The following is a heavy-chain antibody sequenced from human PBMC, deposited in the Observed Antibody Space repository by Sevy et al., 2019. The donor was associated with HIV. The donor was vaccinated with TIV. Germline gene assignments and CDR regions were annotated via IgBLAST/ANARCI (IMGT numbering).Heavy chain of an antibody. CDR3: AREGGTKPHDY. D-gene: IGHD2-8*01. Sequence: GGSLRLSCAASGSTFSKYSMSWVRQPPGKGLEWVSTLSFGCGEINYADSVKGRFTISRDNSKSSVYLQMNNLRPEDTAVYYCAREGGTKPHDYWGQGTLVTVSS. J-gene: IGHJ4*02. V-gene: IGHV3-23*01. CDR2: LSFGCGEI. CDR1: GSTFSKYS.